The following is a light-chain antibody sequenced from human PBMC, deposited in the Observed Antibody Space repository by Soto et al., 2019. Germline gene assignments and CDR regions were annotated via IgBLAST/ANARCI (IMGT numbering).Light chain of an antibody. CDR2: DVS. V-gene: IGLV2-11*01. Sequence: QSALTQPRSVSESPGQSVTISCSGTSSDVGGYNFVSWYQQHPGTAPKLMIYDVSKRPSGVPNRFSGPKSGNTASLTISGLQAEDEADYYCCSYAGSYTWVFGGGTKLTVL. CDR3: CSYAGSYTWV. J-gene: IGLJ3*02. CDR1: SSDVGGYNF.